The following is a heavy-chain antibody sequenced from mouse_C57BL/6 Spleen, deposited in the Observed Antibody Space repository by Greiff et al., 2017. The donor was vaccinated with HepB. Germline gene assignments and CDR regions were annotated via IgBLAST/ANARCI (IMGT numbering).Heavy chain of an antibody. Sequence: VQLQQSGPELVKPGASVKLSCKASGYTFTSYDINWVKQRPGQGLEWIGWIYPRDGSTKYNEKFKGKATLTVDTSSSTAYMELHSLTSEDSAVYVCARRLITTVVAGNDFDYWGQGTTLTVSS. CDR3: ARRLITTVVAGNDFDY. J-gene: IGHJ2*01. CDR1: GYTFTSYD. D-gene: IGHD1-1*01. CDR2: IYPRDGST. V-gene: IGHV1-85*01.